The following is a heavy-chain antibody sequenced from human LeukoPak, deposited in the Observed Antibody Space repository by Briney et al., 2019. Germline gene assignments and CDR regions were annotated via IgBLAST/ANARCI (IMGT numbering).Heavy chain of an antibody. V-gene: IGHV3-48*03. CDR3: ARDRSRNYGYYFDF. Sequence: GGSLRLSCAASGFTFSSYEMNWVRQAPGKGLEWVSYISSSGSTIYYADSVKGRFTISRDNAKNSLYLQMNSLRAEDTAVYYCARDRSRNYGYYFDFWGQGTLVSVSS. CDR2: ISSSGSTI. D-gene: IGHD4-11*01. J-gene: IGHJ4*02. CDR1: GFTFSSYE.